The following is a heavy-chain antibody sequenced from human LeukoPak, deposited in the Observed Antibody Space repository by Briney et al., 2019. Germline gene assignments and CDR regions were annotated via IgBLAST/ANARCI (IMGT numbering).Heavy chain of an antibody. Sequence: GGSLRLSCAASGFTVSSNYMSWVRQAPGKGLEWVSVIYSGGSTYYADSVKGRFTISRDNSKNTLYLQMNSLRAEDTAVYYCASSSSWSYYMDVWGKGTTVTISS. CDR1: GFTVSSNY. V-gene: IGHV3-66*01. J-gene: IGHJ6*03. CDR3: ASSSSWSYYMDV. CDR2: IYSGGST. D-gene: IGHD6-13*01.